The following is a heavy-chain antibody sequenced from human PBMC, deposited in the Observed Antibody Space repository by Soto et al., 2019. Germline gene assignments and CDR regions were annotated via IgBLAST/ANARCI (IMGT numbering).Heavy chain of an antibody. V-gene: IGHV3-30*18. Sequence: GGSLRLSCAASGFTFSSYGMHWVRQAPGKGLEWVAVISYDGSNKYYADSVKGRFTISRDNSKNTLYLQMNSLRAEDTAVYYCAKEGSTIYGVPSGFDYWGQGTLVTVSS. D-gene: IGHD4-17*01. CDR2: ISYDGSNK. J-gene: IGHJ4*02. CDR1: GFTFSSYG. CDR3: AKEGSTIYGVPSGFDY.